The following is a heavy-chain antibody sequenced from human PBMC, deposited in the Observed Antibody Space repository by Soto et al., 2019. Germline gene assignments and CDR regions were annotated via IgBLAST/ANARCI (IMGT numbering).Heavy chain of an antibody. D-gene: IGHD2-15*01. V-gene: IGHV1-2*04. CDR2: INPNSGGT. Sequence: ASVKVSCKASGYTFTGYYMHWVRQAPGQGLEWMGWINPNSGGTNYAQKFQGWVTMTRDTSISTAYMELSRLRSDDTAVYYCARGGPRRYCSGGSCYDDHWFDPWGQGTLVTVSS. J-gene: IGHJ5*02. CDR3: ARGGPRRYCSGGSCYDDHWFDP. CDR1: GYTFTGYY.